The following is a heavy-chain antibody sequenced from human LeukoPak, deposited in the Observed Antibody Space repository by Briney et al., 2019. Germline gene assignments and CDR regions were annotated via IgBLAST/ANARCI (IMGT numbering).Heavy chain of an antibody. D-gene: IGHD2-8*01. J-gene: IGHJ4*01. V-gene: IGHV3-7*01. CDR2: INQTGNEK. CDR3: ARDINGPSN. Sequence: PGGSLRLSCVGSGFTFSNYWMSWVRQAPGKGLEWVANINQTGNEKYYVDTVRGRFTISRDNAKNSLYLQMTILEAEGTAVYYCARDINGPSNWGQGVLVAVSS. CDR1: GFTFSNYW.